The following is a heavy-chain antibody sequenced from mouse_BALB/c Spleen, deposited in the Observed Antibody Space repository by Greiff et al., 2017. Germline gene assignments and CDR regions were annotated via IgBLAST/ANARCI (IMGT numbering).Heavy chain of an antibody. V-gene: IGHV7-3*02. CDR1: GFTFTDYY. CDR2: IRNKANGYTT. J-gene: IGHJ4*01. CDR3: ARAITTATRAMDY. Sequence: EVQVVESGGGLVQPGGSLRLSCATSGFTFTDYYMSWVRQPPGKALEWLGFIRNKANGYTTEYSASVKGRFTISRDNSQSILYLQMNTLRAEDSATYYCARAITTATRAMDYWGQGTSVTVSS. D-gene: IGHD1-2*01.